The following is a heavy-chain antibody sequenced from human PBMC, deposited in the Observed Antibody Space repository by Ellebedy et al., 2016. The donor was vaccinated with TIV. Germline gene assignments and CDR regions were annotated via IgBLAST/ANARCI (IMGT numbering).Heavy chain of an antibody. V-gene: IGHV1-69*10. CDR2: IIPLLDLA. Sequence: AASVKVSCKASGGSFSNYAISWVRQAPGQGLEWLGGIIPLLDLANYAQRFQGRVTITADTSTGTAYMELSSLRSEDTAVYYCARLPESGDNQVLYYMDVWGKGTTVTVSS. CDR3: ARLPESGDNQVLYYMDV. CDR1: GGSFSNYA. D-gene: IGHD5-18*01. J-gene: IGHJ6*03.